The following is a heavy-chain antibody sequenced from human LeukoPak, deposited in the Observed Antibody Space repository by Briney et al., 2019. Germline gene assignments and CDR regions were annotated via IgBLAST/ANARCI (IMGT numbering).Heavy chain of an antibody. Sequence: SETLSLTCAVYGGSFSGYYWSWIRQPPGKGLEWIGEINHSGSTNYNPSLKSRVTISVDTSKNQFSLKLSSVTAADTAVYYCARRAYCGGDCYSDAFDIWGQGTMVTVCS. CDR2: INHSGST. V-gene: IGHV4-34*01. D-gene: IGHD2-21*02. CDR3: ARRAYCGGDCYSDAFDI. CDR1: GGSFSGYY. J-gene: IGHJ3*02.